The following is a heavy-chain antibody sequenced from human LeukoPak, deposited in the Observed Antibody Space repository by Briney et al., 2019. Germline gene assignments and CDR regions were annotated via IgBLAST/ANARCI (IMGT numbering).Heavy chain of an antibody. CDR3: ARAPYYYDSSGYYNY. D-gene: IGHD3-22*01. V-gene: IGHV4-34*01. CDR1: GGSFSGYY. J-gene: IGHJ4*02. CDR2: INHSGST. Sequence: SETLSLTCAVYGGSFSGYYWSWIRQPPGKGLEWIGEINHSGSTNYNPSLKSRVTISVDTSKNQFSLKLSSVTAADTAVYHCARAPYYYDSSGYYNYWGQGTLVTVSS.